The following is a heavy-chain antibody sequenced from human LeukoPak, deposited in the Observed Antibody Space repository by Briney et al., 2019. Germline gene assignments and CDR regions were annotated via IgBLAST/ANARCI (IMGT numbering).Heavy chain of an antibody. CDR3: ARGQSNRSGWSRGWYFDL. V-gene: IGHV4-34*01. CDR2: INQSGST. CDR1: GGSFSGYY. D-gene: IGHD6-19*01. Sequence: PSETLSLTCAVYGGSFSGYYWSWIRQPPGKGLEWIGEINQSGSTNYNPSLKSRVTISVEKSKNQFSLKLTPVTAAETAVYYCARGQSNRSGWSRGWYFDLWGRGTLVTVSS. J-gene: IGHJ2*01.